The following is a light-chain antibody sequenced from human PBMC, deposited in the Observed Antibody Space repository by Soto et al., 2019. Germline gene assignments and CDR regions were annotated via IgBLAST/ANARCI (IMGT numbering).Light chain of an antibody. CDR2: GAS. Sequence: EVVLTQSPGTLSLSPGERATLSCRASQSVSNNYLAWYQQKPGQAPRLLIYGASSRATGIPDRFSGSGSGTDFTLTISRLEPEDLAVDYCQQYGSSPRTFGQGTKLE. CDR1: QSVSNNY. V-gene: IGKV3-20*01. CDR3: QQYGSSPRT. J-gene: IGKJ2*01.